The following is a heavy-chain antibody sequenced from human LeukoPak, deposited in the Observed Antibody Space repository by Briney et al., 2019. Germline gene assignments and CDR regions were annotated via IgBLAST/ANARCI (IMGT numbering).Heavy chain of an antibody. D-gene: IGHD3-10*01. CDR3: ARDGSGSYYKGENAFDI. CDR2: TYYRSKWYN. V-gene: IGHV6-1*01. CDR1: GDSVSSNSAA. J-gene: IGHJ3*02. Sequence: SQTLSLTCAISGDSVSSNSAAWNWIRQSPSRGLEWLGRTYYRSKWYNDYAVSVKSRITINPDTSKNQFSLQLNSVTPEDTAVYYCARDGSGSYYKGENAFDIWGQGTMVTVSS.